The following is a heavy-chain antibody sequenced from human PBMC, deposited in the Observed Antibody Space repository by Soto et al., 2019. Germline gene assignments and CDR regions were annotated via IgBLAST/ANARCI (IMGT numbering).Heavy chain of an antibody. J-gene: IGHJ4*02. CDR2: ISYDGSNK. V-gene: IGHV3-30-3*01. CDR1: GFTFSSYA. CDR3: AREGAYCGGDCRHFDY. Sequence: QVQLVESGGGVVQPGRSLRLSCAASGFTFSSYAMHWVRQAPGKGLEWVAVISYDGSNKYYADSVKGRFTISRDNXKXMLYLQMNSLRAEDTAVYYCAREGAYCGGDCRHFDYWGQGTLVTVSS. D-gene: IGHD2-21*02.